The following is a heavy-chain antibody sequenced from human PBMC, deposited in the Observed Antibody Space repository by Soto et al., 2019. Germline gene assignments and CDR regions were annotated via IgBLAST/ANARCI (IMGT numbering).Heavy chain of an antibody. V-gene: IGHV4-31*03. CDR1: GGSISSGGYY. Sequence: PSETLSLTCTVSGGSISSGGYYWSWIRQHPGKGLEWIGYIYYSGSTYYNPSLKSRVTISVDTSKNQFSLKLSSVTAADTAVYYCARAHNARDSSSWYYFDYWAQGTLVTVSS. CDR3: ARAHNARDSSSWYYFDY. D-gene: IGHD6-13*01. J-gene: IGHJ4*02. CDR2: IYYSGST.